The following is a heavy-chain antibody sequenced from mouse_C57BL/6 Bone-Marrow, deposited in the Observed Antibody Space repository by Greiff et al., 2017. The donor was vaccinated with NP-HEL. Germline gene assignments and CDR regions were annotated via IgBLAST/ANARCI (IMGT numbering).Heavy chain of an antibody. CDR1: GFSLTSYG. CDR2: IWSGGST. CDR3: ARNYYYGSSYGYFDV. Sequence: VMLVESAPGLVQPSQSLSITCTVSGFSLTSYGVHWVRQSPGKGLEWLGVIWSGGSTDYNAAFISRLSISKDNSKSQVFFKMNSLQADDTAIYYCARNYYYGSSYGYFDVWGTGTTVTVSS. D-gene: IGHD1-1*01. J-gene: IGHJ1*03. V-gene: IGHV2-2*01.